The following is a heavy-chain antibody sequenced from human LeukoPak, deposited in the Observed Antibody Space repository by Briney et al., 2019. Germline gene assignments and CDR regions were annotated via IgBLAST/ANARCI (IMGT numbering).Heavy chain of an antibody. J-gene: IGHJ4*02. CDR3: SIGPQRYCSGGYCYGDY. CDR2: IKEDGTET. D-gene: IGHD2-15*01. V-gene: IGHV3-7*03. Sequence: GGSLRLSCAASGFMFSSNWMSWVRLAPGKGPEWVANIKEDGTETYYVDSVKGRFTISRDNAKNSLYLQMNSLRVEDTAVYYCSIGPQRYCSGGYCYGDYWGQGTLVTVSS. CDR1: GFMFSSNW.